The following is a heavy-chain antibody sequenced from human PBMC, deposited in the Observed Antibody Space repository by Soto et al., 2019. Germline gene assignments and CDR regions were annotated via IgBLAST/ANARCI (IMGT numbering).Heavy chain of an antibody. V-gene: IGHV4-39*01. CDR1: GGSFSSSSYY. J-gene: IGHJ5*02. CDR2: IYNSGST. Sequence: LQLQGSSPGLVKPSATLSLTCPVSGGSFSSSSYYWGWIRQPPGKGLEWIGSIYNSGSTYYNPPLKSRITTSVDTSKNQFTLKLSSVTAADTAVYYCARTPWNESWVDPWGQGTLVTVSS. CDR3: ARTPWNESWVDP. D-gene: IGHD1-1*01.